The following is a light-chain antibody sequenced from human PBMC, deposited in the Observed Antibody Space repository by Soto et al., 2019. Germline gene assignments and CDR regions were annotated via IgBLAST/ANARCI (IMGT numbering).Light chain of an antibody. J-gene: IGKJ4*01. Sequence: DIQMTQSPSSVSAFVGDRVTITCRASQGVSSWLAWYQQKPGKAPNLLIYAASSLQSGVPSRFSGSGSGTDFTLTITNLQPEDFSTYYCQHGDAFPLTFGGGTKVDIK. V-gene: IGKV1D-12*01. CDR2: AAS. CDR1: QGVSSW. CDR3: QHGDAFPLT.